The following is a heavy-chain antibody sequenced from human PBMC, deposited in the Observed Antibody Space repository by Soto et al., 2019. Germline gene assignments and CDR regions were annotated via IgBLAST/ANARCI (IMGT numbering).Heavy chain of an antibody. Sequence: QVQLVESGGGVVQPGRSLRLSCAASGFTFSSYGMHWVRQAPGKGLEWVAVIWYDGSNKYYADSVKGRFTISRDNSKNTLYLQMNSLRAEDTAVYYGARSYSSGWYSGGWFDPWGQGTLVTVSS. D-gene: IGHD6-19*01. V-gene: IGHV3-33*01. CDR3: ARSYSSGWYSGGWFDP. J-gene: IGHJ5*02. CDR1: GFTFSSYG. CDR2: IWYDGSNK.